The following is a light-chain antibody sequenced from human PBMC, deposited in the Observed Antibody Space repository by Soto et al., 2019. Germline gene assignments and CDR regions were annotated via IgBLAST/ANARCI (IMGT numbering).Light chain of an antibody. J-gene: IGLJ1*01. CDR2: DVS. V-gene: IGLV2-14*01. Sequence: QSALTQPASVSGSPGQSITISCTGTSSDVGGYNYVSWYQQHPGKAPKLMIYDVSHRPSGVSNRFSGSKSGNTASLTISGLQAEDEADYYCSSYTSSSTLHYVFGTGTKVTVL. CDR1: SSDVGGYNY. CDR3: SSYTSSSTLHYV.